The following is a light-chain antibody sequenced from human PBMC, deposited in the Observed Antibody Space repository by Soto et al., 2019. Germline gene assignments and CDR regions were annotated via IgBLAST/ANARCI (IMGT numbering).Light chain of an antibody. V-gene: IGLV1-40*01. Sequence: QSVLTQPPSVSGAPGQRVTISCTGSSSNIGAGYDVHWYQHLPGTAPNLLIYGNSNRPSGVPDRFSGSKSGTSASLAITGLQAEDEADYYCQSYDSSLSGYVFGTGTKLTVL. CDR1: SSNIGAGYD. CDR3: QSYDSSLSGYV. CDR2: GNS. J-gene: IGLJ1*01.